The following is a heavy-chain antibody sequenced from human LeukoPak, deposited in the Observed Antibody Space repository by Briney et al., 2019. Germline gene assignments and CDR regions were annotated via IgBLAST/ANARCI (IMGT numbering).Heavy chain of an antibody. CDR1: GGSISSSSYY. V-gene: IGHV4-39*07. J-gene: IGHJ4*02. CDR2: IYYSGST. CDR3: ARTLSMNAMVTSLGY. D-gene: IGHD5-18*01. Sequence: SETLSLTCTVSGGSISSSSYYWGWIRQPPGKGLEWIGSIYYSGSTYYNPSLKSRVTISVDTSKNQFSLKLSSVTAADTAVYYCARTLSMNAMVTSLGYWGQGTLVTVSS.